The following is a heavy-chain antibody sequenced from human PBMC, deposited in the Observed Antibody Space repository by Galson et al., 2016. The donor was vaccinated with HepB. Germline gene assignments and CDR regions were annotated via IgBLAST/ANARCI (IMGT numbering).Heavy chain of an antibody. CDR2: IKQDASEK. CDR3: ARDYRHCGADPM. CDR1: GFAFNTYW. J-gene: IGHJ4*02. D-gene: IGHD2-21*02. V-gene: IGHV3-7*01. Sequence: SLRLSCAASGFAFNTYWMSWVRHAPGKGLEWVANIKQDASEKYYVDSVKGRFTISRDNAKNSLYLQMNILTADDTAVYYCARDYRHCGADPMGAQGTLVTVSS.